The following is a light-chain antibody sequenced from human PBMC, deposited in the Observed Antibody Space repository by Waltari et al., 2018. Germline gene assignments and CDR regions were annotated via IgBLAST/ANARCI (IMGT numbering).Light chain of an antibody. CDR2: NDE. Sequence: QSVLTQPPSASGAPGQRVTITCSIGSSNIGSNTVNWYQQFPGTAPKLLMFNDEQRASGVPGRFSGSSSVTSASLAISGVQSEDEATYYCAAWDDTLKGLFGGGTTLTGL. CDR1: SSNIGSNT. V-gene: IGLV1-44*01. CDR3: AAWDDTLKGL. J-gene: IGLJ3*02.